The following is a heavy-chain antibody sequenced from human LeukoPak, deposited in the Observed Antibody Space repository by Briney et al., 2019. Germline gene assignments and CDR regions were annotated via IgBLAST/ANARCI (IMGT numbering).Heavy chain of an antibody. CDR2: MNPNSGNT. Sequence: ASVKVSCKASGYTFTSYDINWVRQATGQGLGWMGWMNPNSGNTGYAQKFQGRVTMTRNTSISTGYMELSSLRSDDTAVYFCARKYDILTGYDNWFDPWGQGTLVTVSS. J-gene: IGHJ5*02. CDR1: GYTFTSYD. V-gene: IGHV1-8*01. CDR3: ARKYDILTGYDNWFDP. D-gene: IGHD3-9*01.